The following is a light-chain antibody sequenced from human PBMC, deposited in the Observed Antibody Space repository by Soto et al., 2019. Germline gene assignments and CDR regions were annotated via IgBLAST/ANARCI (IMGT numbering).Light chain of an antibody. V-gene: IGKV1-9*01. CDR2: DAT. Sequence: DIELTQSPSFLSASVGDRATVTCRSSQRISRYLAWYQQKPGKVPKLLIYDATTMQSGVPSRFSGSGSGTEFTLTISYLQPEDFATYYCQQLKFYPLTFGGGTKVEIK. J-gene: IGKJ4*01. CDR3: QQLKFYPLT. CDR1: QRISRY.